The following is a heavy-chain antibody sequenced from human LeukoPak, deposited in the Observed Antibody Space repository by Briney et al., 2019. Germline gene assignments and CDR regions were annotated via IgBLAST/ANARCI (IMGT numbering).Heavy chain of an antibody. Sequence: ASVKVSCKASGYTFTDYYIHWLRQAPGHGLEWMGWINPNSGGTNYAQKFRGRVTMTRDTSISTAYMELSRLTSDDTAVYYCARGDYGGGFDYWGQGTLVTVSS. J-gene: IGHJ4*02. CDR1: GYTFTDYY. CDR3: ARGDYGGGFDY. V-gene: IGHV1-2*02. CDR2: INPNSGGT. D-gene: IGHD4-23*01.